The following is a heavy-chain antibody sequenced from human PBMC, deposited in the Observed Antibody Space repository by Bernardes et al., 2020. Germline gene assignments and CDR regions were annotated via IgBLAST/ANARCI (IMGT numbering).Heavy chain of an antibody. CDR2: IYYRGRT. Sequence: SVTLTLTCTVSGGSVRSGSYYWSWIRQPQGKGLEWIGYIYYRGRTNYNPSLKSRVTISVDTSKNQFSLKLSSVTAADTAVYYCARERRRWFDPWGQGTLVTVSS. J-gene: IGHJ5*02. V-gene: IGHV4-61*01. CDR3: ARERRRWFDP. CDR1: GGSVRSGSYY.